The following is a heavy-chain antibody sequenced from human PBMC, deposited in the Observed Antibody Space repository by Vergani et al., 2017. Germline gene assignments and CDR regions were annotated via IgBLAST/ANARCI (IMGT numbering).Heavy chain of an antibody. CDR3: ARPHYYYRSGTDLWEFEY. V-gene: IGHV4-61*02. D-gene: IGHD3-10*01. CDR2: IYTSGST. J-gene: IGHJ4*02. CDR1: GGSISSGSYY. Sequence: QVQLQESGPGLVKPSQTLSLTCTVSGGSISSGSYYWSWIRQPAGKGLEWIGRIYTSGSTNYNPSLKSRVTISVDTSKNQFSLNLSSVTAADTAVYYCARPHYYYRSGTDLWEFEYWGRGTLVIVSS.